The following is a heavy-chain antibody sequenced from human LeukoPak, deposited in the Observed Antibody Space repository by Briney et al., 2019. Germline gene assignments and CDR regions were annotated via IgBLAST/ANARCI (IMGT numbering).Heavy chain of an antibody. D-gene: IGHD1-26*01. CDR2: INHRGST. J-gene: IGHJ4*02. CDR3: ATPRGSGSYLAFDY. Sequence: SETLSLTCAVYGGSFSGYYWSWIRQPPGKGLEWIGEINHRGSTNYNPSLKSRVTISVETSKNQFSLKLSSLTAADTAVYYCATPRGSGSYLAFDYWGQGTLVTVSS. V-gene: IGHV4-34*01. CDR1: GGSFSGYY.